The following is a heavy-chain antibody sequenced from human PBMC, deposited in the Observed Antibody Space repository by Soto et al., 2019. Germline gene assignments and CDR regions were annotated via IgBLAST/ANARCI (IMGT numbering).Heavy chain of an antibody. CDR1: GGSISSYY. J-gene: IGHJ2*01. CDR2: IYYSGST. CDR3: ARVSSGWPYWYFAL. V-gene: IGHV4-59*08. D-gene: IGHD6-19*01. Sequence: SETLSLTCTVSGGSISSYYWSWIRQPPGKGLEWIGYIYYSGSTNYNPSLKSRVTISVDTSKNQFSLKLSSVTAADTAVYYCARVSSGWPYWYFALWGRGTLVTVSS.